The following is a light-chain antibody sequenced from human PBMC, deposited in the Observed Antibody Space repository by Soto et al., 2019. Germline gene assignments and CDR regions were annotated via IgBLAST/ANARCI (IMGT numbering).Light chain of an antibody. V-gene: IGKV1-5*03. CDR3: QQYNSQRT. CDR2: KAS. J-gene: IGKJ1*01. Sequence: DIQMTQSPSTLSESVGDRVTITCRASQYISSWLAWYRQKPGKAPKLLIYKASSLDSGVPSRFSGSGSGTEFTLTISSLQPDDFATYYCQQYNSQRTFGQGTKAEIK. CDR1: QYISSW.